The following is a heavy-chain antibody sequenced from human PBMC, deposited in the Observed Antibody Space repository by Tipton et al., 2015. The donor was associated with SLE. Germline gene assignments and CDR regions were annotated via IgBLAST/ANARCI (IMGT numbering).Heavy chain of an antibody. Sequence: LRLSCAVSGYSISSGYYWGWIRQPPGKGVEWIGSIYHSGSTNYNPSLQSRVTISVDTSKNQFSLKLSSVTAADTAVYYCARLKQWLVRPYYFDYWGQGTLVTVSS. CDR1: GYSISSGYY. V-gene: IGHV4-38-2*01. CDR3: ARLKQWLVRPYYFDY. CDR2: IYHSGST. J-gene: IGHJ4*02. D-gene: IGHD6-19*01.